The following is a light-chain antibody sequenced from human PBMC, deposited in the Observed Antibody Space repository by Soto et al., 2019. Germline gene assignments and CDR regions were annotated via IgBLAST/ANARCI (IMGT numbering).Light chain of an antibody. J-gene: IGKJ4*01. Sequence: DIVMTQSPLSLPVTPGEPASISCRSSQSLLHSNGYNYLDWYLQKPGQSPQLLIYLGSNRASGVPDRFSGSGSGTDFTLKISRVEAEDVGVYYCMQALQIALTFGGGTKVDIK. CDR1: QSLLHSNGYNY. V-gene: IGKV2-28*01. CDR3: MQALQIALT. CDR2: LGS.